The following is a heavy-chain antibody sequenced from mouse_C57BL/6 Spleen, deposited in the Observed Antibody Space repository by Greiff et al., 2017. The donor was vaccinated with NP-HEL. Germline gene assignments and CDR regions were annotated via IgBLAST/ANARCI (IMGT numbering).Heavy chain of an antibody. CDR1: GYTFTDYE. Sequence: QVQLQQPGAELVRPGASVTLSCKASGYTFTDYEMHWVKQTPVHGLEWIGAIDPETGGTAYNQKFKGKAILTADKSSSTAYMELRSLTSEDSAVYYCTRGLGDFDYWGQGTTLTVSS. CDR2: IDPETGGT. CDR3: TRGLGDFDY. J-gene: IGHJ2*01. V-gene: IGHV1-15*01. D-gene: IGHD3-3*01.